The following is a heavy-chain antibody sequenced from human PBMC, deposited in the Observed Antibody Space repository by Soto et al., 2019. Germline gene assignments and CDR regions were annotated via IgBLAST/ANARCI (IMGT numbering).Heavy chain of an antibody. Sequence: GESLKISCAASGFTFSSYSMNWVRQAPGKGLEWVSYISSSSSTIYYADSVKGRFTISRDNAKNSLYLQMNSLRDEDTAVYYCAREIAGYSSSWYWYFDLWGRGTLVTVSS. CDR1: GFTFSSYS. CDR3: AREIAGYSSSWYWYFDL. D-gene: IGHD6-13*01. V-gene: IGHV3-48*02. CDR2: ISSSSSTI. J-gene: IGHJ2*01.